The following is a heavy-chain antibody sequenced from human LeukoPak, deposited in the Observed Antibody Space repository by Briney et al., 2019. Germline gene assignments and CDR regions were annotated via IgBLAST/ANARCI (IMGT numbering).Heavy chain of an antibody. CDR2: INPNNGDT. CDR1: GYTVSGYH. D-gene: IGHD3-10*01. J-gene: IGHJ4*02. V-gene: IGHV1-2*02. CDR3: AGDMVRGYILRRVLEH. Sequence: ASVKVSCKASGYTVSGYHIHWIRQAPGQGLEWMGWINPNNGDTDYARKFQGRVTLTRDTSINTAYMELNRLRSDDTAVYYCAGDMVRGYILRRVLEHWGQGTLVTVSS.